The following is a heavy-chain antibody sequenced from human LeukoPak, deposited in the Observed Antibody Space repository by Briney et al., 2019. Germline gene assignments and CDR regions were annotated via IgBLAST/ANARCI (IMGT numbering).Heavy chain of an antibody. J-gene: IGHJ3*02. CDR2: ISSSSSYK. CDR3: ARGSTDPDAFDI. V-gene: IGHV3-21*01. Sequence: GGSLRLSCAASGFTYSSYIMNWVRQAPGKGLEWVSSISSSSSYKYYADSVKGRFTISRDNAKNSLYLQMNSLRGEDTAVYYCARGSTDPDAFDIWGQGTMVTVSS. CDR1: GFTYSSYI.